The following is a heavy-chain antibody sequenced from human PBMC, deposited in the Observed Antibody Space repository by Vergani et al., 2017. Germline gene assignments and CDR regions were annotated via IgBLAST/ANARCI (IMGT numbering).Heavy chain of an antibody. CDR3: AKHFRGWGIDY. V-gene: IGHV3-30*02. D-gene: IGHD3-16*01. Sequence: QVQLVESGGGVVQRGGSLRLPCATSGFTLSNYYMQWIRREPGKGLEFVAFIQFDGSNQYYEDSVKGRFTLSRDFSKNTLYLQINILRADDTATYYCAKHFRGWGIDYWGQGIQVIVSS. CDR2: IQFDGSNQ. J-gene: IGHJ4*02. CDR1: GFTLSNYY.